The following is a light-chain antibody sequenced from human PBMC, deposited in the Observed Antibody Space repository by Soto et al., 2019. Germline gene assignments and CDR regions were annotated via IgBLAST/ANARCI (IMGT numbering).Light chain of an antibody. CDR2: GAS. J-gene: IGKJ1*01. CDR3: QQYGSSPVA. V-gene: IGKV3-20*01. CDR1: QSVSSSY. Sequence: EIVLTQSPGTLSLSPGERATLSCRASQSVSSSYLAWYQQKPGQAPRLLIYGASSRATGIPDRFSGSGSGTDFTLTISRXEPEDFAVYYCQQYGSSPVAFGQGTKVDVK.